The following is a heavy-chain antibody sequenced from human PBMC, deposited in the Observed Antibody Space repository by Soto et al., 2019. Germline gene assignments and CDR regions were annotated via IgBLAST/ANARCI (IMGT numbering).Heavy chain of an antibody. CDR1: GGSFSGYY. D-gene: IGHD5-18*01. CDR2: INHSGST. V-gene: IGHV4-34*01. Sequence: SQTLSLTCAVYGGSFSGYYWSWIRQPPGKGLEWIGEINHSGSTNYNPSLKSRVTISVDTSKNQFSLKLSSVTAADTAVYYCARGRKGYSYGYSFDYGVQGPLVNV. CDR3: ARGRKGYSYGYSFDY. J-gene: IGHJ4*02.